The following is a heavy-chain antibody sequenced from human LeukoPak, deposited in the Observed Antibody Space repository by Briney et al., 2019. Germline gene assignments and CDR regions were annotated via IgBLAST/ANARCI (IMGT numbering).Heavy chain of an antibody. D-gene: IGHD1-1*01. CDR1: GGSISSYY. CDR2: IYYTGST. V-gene: IGHV4-59*01. J-gene: IGHJ4*02. CDR3: ARVGDWNDLVY. Sequence: PSETLSLTCTVSGGSISSYYWSWIRQPPGKGLEWIGYIYYTGSTNYNPSLKSRVTISVDTSKNQLSLKLSSVTAADTAVYYCARVGDWNDLVYWGQGTLVTVSS.